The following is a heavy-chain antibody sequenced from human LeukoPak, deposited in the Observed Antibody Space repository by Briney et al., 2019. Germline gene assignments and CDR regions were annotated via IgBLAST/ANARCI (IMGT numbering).Heavy chain of an antibody. Sequence: GGSLRLSCAASGFTFSIYWMSWVRQSPGKGLEWVANIKQDGSEKYYVDSVKGRFTISRDNANNSLYLQMNSLRAEDTAVYYCARGGDYLDFWGQGTLVTVSS. CDR3: ARGGDYLDF. CDR2: IKQDGSEK. V-gene: IGHV3-7*05. J-gene: IGHJ4*02. CDR1: GFTFSIYW.